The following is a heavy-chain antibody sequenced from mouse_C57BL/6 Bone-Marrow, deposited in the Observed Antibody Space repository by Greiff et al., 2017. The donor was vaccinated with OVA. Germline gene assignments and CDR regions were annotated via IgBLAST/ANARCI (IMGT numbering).Heavy chain of an antibody. J-gene: IGHJ2*01. Sequence: ESGPGILQPSQTLSLTCSFSGFSLSTFGMGVGWIRQPSGKGLEWLAHIWWDDDKYYNPALKSRLTISKDTSKNQVFLKIANVDTADTATYYCARLTTVVPHYLDYWGQGTTLTVSS. CDR3: ARLTTVVPHYLDY. D-gene: IGHD1-1*01. V-gene: IGHV8-8*01. CDR1: GFSLSTFGMG. CDR2: IWWDDDK.